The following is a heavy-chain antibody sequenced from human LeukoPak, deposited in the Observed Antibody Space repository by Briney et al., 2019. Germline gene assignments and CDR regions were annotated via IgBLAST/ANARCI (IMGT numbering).Heavy chain of an antibody. CDR2: INTYGSTT. J-gene: IGHJ4*02. CDR1: GFTFSSYW. D-gene: IGHD3-22*01. CDR3: AKWSRSDYYFDY. Sequence: PGGSLRLSCAASGFTFSSYWMHWVRQAPGKGLVWVSRINTYGSTTNYADSVKGRFTISRDNAKNTLYLQMNRLRAEDTSVYYCAKWSRSDYYFDYWGQGTLVTVSS. V-gene: IGHV3-74*01.